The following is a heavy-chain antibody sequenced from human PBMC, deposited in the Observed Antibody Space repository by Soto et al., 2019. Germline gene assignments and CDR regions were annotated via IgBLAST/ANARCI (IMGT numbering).Heavy chain of an antibody. CDR3: ARRRIRYYDSSGPCYFDL. Sequence: SETLSLTCAVYGGSFSGYYWSWIRQPPGKGLEWIGEINHSGSTNYNPSLKSRVTISVDTSKNQFSLKLSSVTAADTAVYYCARRRIRYYDSSGPCYFDLWGRGTLVTVSS. J-gene: IGHJ2*01. V-gene: IGHV4-34*01. CDR2: INHSGST. D-gene: IGHD3-22*01. CDR1: GGSFSGYY.